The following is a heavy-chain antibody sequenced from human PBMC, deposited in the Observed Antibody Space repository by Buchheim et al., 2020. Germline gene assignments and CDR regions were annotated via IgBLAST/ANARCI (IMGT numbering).Heavy chain of an antibody. Sequence: EVQMLESGGGLVQPGGSLRLSCATSGLTFSNSAMSWVRQLPGKGLEWVSAIVDNSGGTYYADSVKGRFTVSRDNSRNTMFLQMNSLRVEDTALYYCANIMRPPLGYSGWYGGNDYWGQGTL. CDR1: GLTFSNSA. D-gene: IGHD6-19*01. CDR2: IVDNSGGT. J-gene: IGHJ4*02. CDR3: ANIMRPPLGYSGWYGGNDY. V-gene: IGHV3-23*01.